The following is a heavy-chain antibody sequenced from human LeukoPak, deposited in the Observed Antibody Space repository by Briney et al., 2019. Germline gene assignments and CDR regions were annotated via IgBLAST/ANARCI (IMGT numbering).Heavy chain of an antibody. CDR2: ISYDGSNK. Sequence: GGSLRLSCAASGFTFSSYGMHWVRQAPGKGLEWVAVISYDGSNKYYADSVKGRFTISRDNSKNTLYLQMNSLRAEDTAVYYCAKAWTKIVVVTDTDYYGMDVWGQGTTVTVSS. V-gene: IGHV3-30*18. CDR1: GFTFSSYG. CDR3: AKAWTKIVVVTDTDYYGMDV. J-gene: IGHJ6*02. D-gene: IGHD2-21*02.